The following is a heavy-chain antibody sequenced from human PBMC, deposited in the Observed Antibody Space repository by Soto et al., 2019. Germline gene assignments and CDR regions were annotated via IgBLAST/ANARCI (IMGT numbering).Heavy chain of an antibody. CDR1: GFPFSTNL. CDR3: SRDIWGRTTVCAN. D-gene: IGHD3-16*01. CDR2: IGQDGSAK. V-gene: IGHV3-7*01. Sequence: EVQLVESGGDLVQPGGSLRLSCAASGFPFSTNLMSWVRQAPGKGLEWVANIGQDGSAKYYMGPVKGRFTISRDNAKNSLYLQMDSLRVEDTAIYYCSRDIWGRTTVCANWGQGTLVIVSS. J-gene: IGHJ4*02.